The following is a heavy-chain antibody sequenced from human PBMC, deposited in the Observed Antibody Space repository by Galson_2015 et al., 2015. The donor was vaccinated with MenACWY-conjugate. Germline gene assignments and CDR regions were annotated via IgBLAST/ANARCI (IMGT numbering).Heavy chain of an antibody. CDR1: GYSVTSHY. V-gene: IGHV1-46*01. D-gene: IGHD2-15*01. Sequence: SVKVSCKASGYSVTSHYIHWVRQAPGQGLEWMGLINPNSGITIYAQKFQGRVTVARDTSTSTVFLELSSLTSDDTAVYYCARDGTSYCSRETFRSSDAFDVWGQGTMVTVSS. CDR2: INPNSGIT. CDR3: ARDGTSYCSRETFRSSDAFDV. J-gene: IGHJ3*01.